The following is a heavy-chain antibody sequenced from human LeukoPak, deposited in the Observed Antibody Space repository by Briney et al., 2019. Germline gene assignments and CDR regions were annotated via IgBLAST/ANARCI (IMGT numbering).Heavy chain of an antibody. CDR2: IFSMVTT. CDR3: ARVPARRVVTTPTYFDS. J-gene: IGHJ4*02. Sequence: SETLSLTCTVSGDSITDYYWTWIRQPPRKGLEWIGYIFSMVTTSYNPSPKSRFTISADTSQNHSSLSLTAVTAADTAVYYCARVPARRVVTTPTYFDSSGEGTLVTASS. V-gene: IGHV4-59*01. D-gene: IGHD2-21*02. CDR1: GDSITDYY.